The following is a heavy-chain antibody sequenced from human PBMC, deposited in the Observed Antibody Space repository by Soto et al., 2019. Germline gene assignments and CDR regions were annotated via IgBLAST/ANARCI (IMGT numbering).Heavy chain of an antibody. D-gene: IGHD3-3*01. J-gene: IGHJ6*02. CDR1: GYTFTGYY. CDR3: ARESGYSYYYYYGMDV. CDR2: INPNSGGT. V-gene: IGHV1-2*04. Sequence: ASVKVSCKASGYTFTGYYMHWVRQAPGQGLEWMGWINPNSGGTNYAQKFQGWVTMTRDTSISTAYMELSRLRSDDTAVYYCARESGYSYYYYYGMDVRGQGTTVTVSS.